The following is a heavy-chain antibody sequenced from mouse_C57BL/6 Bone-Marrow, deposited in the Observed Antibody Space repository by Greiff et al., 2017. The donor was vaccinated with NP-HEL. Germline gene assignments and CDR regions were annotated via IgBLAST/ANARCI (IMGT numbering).Heavy chain of an antibody. CDR3: ARMRRAWFAY. J-gene: IGHJ3*01. CDR2: IDPSDSYT. CDR1: GYTFTSYW. Sequence: QVQLQQPGAELVKPGASVKLSCKASGYTFTSYWMQWVKQRPGRGLEWIGEIDPSDSYTNYNQKLKGKATLTVDTSSSTAYMQLSSLTSEDSAVYYCARMRRAWFAYWGQGTLVTVSA. V-gene: IGHV1-50*01.